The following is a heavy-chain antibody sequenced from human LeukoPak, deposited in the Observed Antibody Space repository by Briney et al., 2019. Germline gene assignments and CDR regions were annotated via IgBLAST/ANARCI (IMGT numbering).Heavy chain of an antibody. J-gene: IGHJ4*02. D-gene: IGHD5-12*01. V-gene: IGHV4-34*01. CDR1: GGSFSGYY. CDR2: INHSGST. CDR3: AKIVATMKGYYFDY. Sequence: SETLSLTCAVYGGSFSGYYWSWIRQPPGKGLEWIGEINHSGSTNYNPSLKSRVTISVDTSKNQFSLKLSSVTAADTAVYYCAKIVATMKGYYFDYWGQGTLVTVSS.